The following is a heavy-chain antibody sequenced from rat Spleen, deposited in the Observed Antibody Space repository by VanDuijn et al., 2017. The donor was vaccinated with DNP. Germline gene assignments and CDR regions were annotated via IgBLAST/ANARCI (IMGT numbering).Heavy chain of an antibody. CDR2: ISTSGGST. CDR3: ATHNYYFDY. Sequence: EVQLVESGGGLVQPGRSLKLSCAASGFTFSDYYMAWVRQAPTKGLELVASISTSGGSTYYRDSVKGRFTISRDNAKSTLYLQVDSLRSEDTATYYCATHNYYFDYWGQGVMVTVSS. V-gene: IGHV5S23*01. J-gene: IGHJ2*01. D-gene: IGHD1-11*01. CDR1: GFTFSDYY.